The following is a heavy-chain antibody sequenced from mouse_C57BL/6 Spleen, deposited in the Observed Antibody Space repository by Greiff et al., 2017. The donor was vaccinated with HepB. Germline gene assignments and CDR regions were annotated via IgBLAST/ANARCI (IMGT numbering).Heavy chain of an antibody. CDR3: ARTHYYGRRGDYFDY. D-gene: IGHD1-1*01. V-gene: IGHV1-64*01. CDR1: GYTFTSYW. Sequence: VQLQQPGAELVKPGASVKLSCKASGYTFTSYWMHWVKQRPGPGLEWIGMIHPNSGSTNYNEKFKSKATLTVDKSSSTAYMQLSSLTSEDSAVYYCARTHYYGRRGDYFDYWGQGTTLTVSS. J-gene: IGHJ2*01. CDR2: IHPNSGST.